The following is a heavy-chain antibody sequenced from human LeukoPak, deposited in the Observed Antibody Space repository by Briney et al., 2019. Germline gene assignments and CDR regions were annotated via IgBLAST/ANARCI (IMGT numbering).Heavy chain of an antibody. V-gene: IGHV4-61*02. CDR1: GGSISSGSYY. D-gene: IGHD5-12*01. CDR3: ARDYGGLRAAFDI. CDR2: IYTSGST. Sequence: PSETLSLTCTVSGGSISSGSYYWSWIRQPAGKGLEWIGRIYTSGSTNYNPSLKSRVTISVDTSKNQFSLKLSSVTAADTAVYYCARDYGGLRAAFDIWGQGTMVTVSS. J-gene: IGHJ3*02.